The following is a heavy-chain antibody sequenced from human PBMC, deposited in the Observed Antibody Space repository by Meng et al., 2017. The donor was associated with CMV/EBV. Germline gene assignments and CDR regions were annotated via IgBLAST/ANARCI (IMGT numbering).Heavy chain of an antibody. CDR2: IYTSGST. V-gene: IGHV4-4*07. Sequence: QVQLEESGPGLVKPSETLSLTCTVSGGSISSYYWSWIRQPAGKGLGWIGRIYTSGSTNYNPSLKSRVTMSVDASKNQFSLKLSSVTAADTAVYYCARSMVVAGDWFDPWGQGTLVTVSS. D-gene: IGHD2-15*01. CDR1: GGSISSYY. J-gene: IGHJ5*02. CDR3: ARSMVVAGDWFDP.